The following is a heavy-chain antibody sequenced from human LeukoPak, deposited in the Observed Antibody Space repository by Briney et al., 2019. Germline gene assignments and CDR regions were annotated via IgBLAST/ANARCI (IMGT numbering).Heavy chain of an antibody. D-gene: IGHD6-19*01. CDR1: GDSVSSNSAA. J-gene: IGHJ4*02. V-gene: IGHV6-1*01. CDR2: TYYRSKWFI. CDR3: TRSDCSSGRCPGFDN. Sequence: SQTFSLTCGISGDSVSSNSAAWNWIRQSPSRGLEWLGRTYYRSKWFINYAPSVKSRITINPDTPKNQVSLQLNSVTPEDTAVYYCTRSDCSSGRCPGFDNWGQGTLVTVSS.